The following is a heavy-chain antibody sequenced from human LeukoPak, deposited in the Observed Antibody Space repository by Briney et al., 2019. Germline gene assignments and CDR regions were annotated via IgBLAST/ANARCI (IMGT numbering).Heavy chain of an antibody. J-gene: IGHJ4*02. V-gene: IGHV3-7*04. CDR3: VRVLAATPAFDY. Sequence: PGGSLRLSCAASGFTFSSYWMSWVRQAPGKGLEGVANIKQDGSEKYYVDSVKGRFTISRDNAKNSLFLQMNSLRAEDTAVYYCVRVLAATPAFDYWGRGTLVTVSS. D-gene: IGHD2-15*01. CDR2: IKQDGSEK. CDR1: GFTFSSYW.